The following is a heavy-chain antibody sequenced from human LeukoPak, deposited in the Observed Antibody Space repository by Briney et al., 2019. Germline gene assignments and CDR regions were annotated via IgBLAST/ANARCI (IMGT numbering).Heavy chain of an antibody. J-gene: IGHJ4*02. Sequence: GASVKVSCKASGGTFSSYAISWVRQAPGQGLEWMGGIIPIFGTANYAQKFQGRVTITADESTSTAYMELSSLRSEDTAVYYCARGRDITISLYYFDYWGQGTLVTVSS. V-gene: IGHV1-69*01. D-gene: IGHD3-3*01. CDR1: GGTFSSYA. CDR3: ARGRDITISLYYFDY. CDR2: IIPIFGTA.